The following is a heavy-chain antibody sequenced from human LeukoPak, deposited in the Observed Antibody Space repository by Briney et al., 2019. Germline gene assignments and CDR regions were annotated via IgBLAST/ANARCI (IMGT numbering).Heavy chain of an antibody. D-gene: IGHD2-8*01. CDR3: ARQVMQPGYYYMDV. CDR1: GGSISSSSYY. CDR2: IYYSGST. J-gene: IGHJ6*03. Sequence: PSETLSLTCTVSGGSISSSSYYWGWIRQPPGKGLEWIGSIYYSGSTYYNPSLKSRVTISVDTPKNQFSLKLSSVTAADTAVYYCARQVMQPGYYYMDVWGKGTTVTVSS. V-gene: IGHV4-39*01.